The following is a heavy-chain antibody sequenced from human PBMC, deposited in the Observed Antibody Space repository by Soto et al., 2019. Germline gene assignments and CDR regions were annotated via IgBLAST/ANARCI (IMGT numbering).Heavy chain of an antibody. Sequence: QVQLVQSGAEVKKPGSSVKVSCKASGGTFSSYAISWVRQAPGQGLEWMGGIIPIFGTANYAQKFQGRVTITAEESTSTAYMELSSLRSEDTAVDYCASPTNPLYYYYGMDVWGQGTTVTVSS. CDR2: IIPIFGTA. D-gene: IGHD2-8*01. J-gene: IGHJ6*02. V-gene: IGHV1-69*12. CDR1: GGTFSSYA. CDR3: ASPTNPLYYYYGMDV.